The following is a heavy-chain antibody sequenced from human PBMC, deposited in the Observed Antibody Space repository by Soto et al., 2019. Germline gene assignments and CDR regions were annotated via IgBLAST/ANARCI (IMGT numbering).Heavy chain of an antibody. CDR2: IEQDGSER. V-gene: IGHV3-7*01. Sequence: EVQVVESGGDLVQPGGSLRLSCVVSGFTFKNXXMSWVRQAPGKGLEWVANIEQDGSERDYVDSVKGRFTISRDNAKNSVFLQMXXLXXXXXXXXXXXXXXXAXXXXLYWGQGTXVTVSS. CDR1: GFTFKNXX. J-gene: IGHJ4*02. CDR3: XXXXXAXXXXLY.